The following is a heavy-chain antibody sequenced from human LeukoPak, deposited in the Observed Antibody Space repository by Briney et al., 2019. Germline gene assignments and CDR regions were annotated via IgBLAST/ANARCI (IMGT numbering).Heavy chain of an antibody. J-gene: IGHJ4*02. CDR2: IIPIFGTA. Sequence: GASVKVSCKASGGTFSSYAISWVRQAPGQGLEWMGGIIPIFGTANYAQKFQGRVTITTDESTSTAYMELSSLRSGDTAVYYCARAGDYYDSSGADYWGQGTLVTVSS. CDR1: GGTFSSYA. CDR3: ARAGDYYDSSGADY. D-gene: IGHD3-22*01. V-gene: IGHV1-69*05.